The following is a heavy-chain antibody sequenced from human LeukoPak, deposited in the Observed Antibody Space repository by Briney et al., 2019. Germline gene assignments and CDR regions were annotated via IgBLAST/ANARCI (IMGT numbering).Heavy chain of an antibody. J-gene: IGHJ4*02. D-gene: IGHD5-12*01. V-gene: IGHV4-59*01. CDR2: IYYSGST. CDR3: ASYSGYGLYFDY. Sequence: KPSETLSLTCTVSGASISSYYWSWIRQPPGERREWIGYIYYSGSTNYNPSLKSRVTISVDTSKNQGALKLRSGTAADAAVYYCASYSGYGLYFDYWGQGTLVTVSS. CDR1: GASISSYY.